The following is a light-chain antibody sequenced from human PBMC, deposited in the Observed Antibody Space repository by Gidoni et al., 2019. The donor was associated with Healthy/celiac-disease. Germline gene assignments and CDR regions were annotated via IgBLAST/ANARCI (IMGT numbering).Light chain of an antibody. CDR3: QHFNNWPAWT. CDR2: GAS. J-gene: IGKJ1*01. Sequence: EIVMTQYPATLSVSPGERATLSCRASQSVSSNVAWYQQKPGQAPRLLIYGASTRATGIPARFSGRGSGTEFTLTISSLQSEDFAVYYCQHFNNWPAWTFGQGTKVEIK. CDR1: QSVSSN. V-gene: IGKV3-15*01.